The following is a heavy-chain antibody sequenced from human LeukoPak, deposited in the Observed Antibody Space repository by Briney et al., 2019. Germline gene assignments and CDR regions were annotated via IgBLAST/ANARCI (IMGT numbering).Heavy chain of an antibody. CDR3: ARDAYYYGSESYFFDF. J-gene: IGHJ4*02. D-gene: IGHD3-10*01. V-gene: IGHV4-61*02. CDR2: IHTTGST. Sequence: PSETPSLTCTVSGGSISSSSYYWSWIRQPAGKGLEWIGRIHTTGSTNYNPSLKSRVTMSVDMSKNQFSLKLSSVTAADTAVYYCARDAYYYGSESYFFDFWGQGTLVTVSS. CDR1: GGSISSSSYY.